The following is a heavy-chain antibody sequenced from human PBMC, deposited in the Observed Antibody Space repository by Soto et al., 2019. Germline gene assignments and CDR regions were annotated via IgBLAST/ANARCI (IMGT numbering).Heavy chain of an antibody. CDR1: GFSFSAYY. V-gene: IGHV3-11*05. Sequence: QVELVESGGGLVKPGGSLRLSCAASGFSFSAYYMSWIRQAPGEGLEWLSYISRDSRDINYADSVKGRFTISRDNAKNSLYLQMNSLRAEDTAVYYCARDRSFDPWGQGTLVTVSS. CDR3: ARDRSFDP. CDR2: ISRDSRDI. J-gene: IGHJ5*02.